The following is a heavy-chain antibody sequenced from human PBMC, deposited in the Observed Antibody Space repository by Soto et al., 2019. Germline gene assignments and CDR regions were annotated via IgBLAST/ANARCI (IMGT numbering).Heavy chain of an antibody. CDR1: GYTVTNYY. Sequence: QVQLVQSGAEVKNPGASVKLSCKASGYTVTNYYLHCVRHAPGQGLEWVGMINPIARSASYAQKLRGSIYIYREKSPTTVYRELSPLTSEYTAVYYCGRDNSAASVFLGIWGLGTLVTVSS. D-gene: IGHD1-1*01. CDR3: GRDNSAASVFLGI. CDR2: INPIARSA. J-gene: IGHJ4*01. V-gene: IGHV1-46*04.